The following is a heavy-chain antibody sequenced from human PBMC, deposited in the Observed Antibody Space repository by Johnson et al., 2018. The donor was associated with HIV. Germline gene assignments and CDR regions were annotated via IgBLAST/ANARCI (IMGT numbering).Heavy chain of an antibody. CDR2: SKTDGGTT. Sequence: VQLVESGGGVVQPGRSLRLSCAASGFTFSSYAMHWVRQAPGKGLEWVSGIKSKTDGGTTDYADSVKGRFTISRDNSKNTLFLQMNSLRPEDTAVYHCARDLTTYDAFDIWGQGTMVTVSS. J-gene: IGHJ3*02. D-gene: IGHD2/OR15-2a*01. CDR3: ARDLTTYDAFDI. CDR1: GFTFSSYA. V-gene: IGHV3-30*04.